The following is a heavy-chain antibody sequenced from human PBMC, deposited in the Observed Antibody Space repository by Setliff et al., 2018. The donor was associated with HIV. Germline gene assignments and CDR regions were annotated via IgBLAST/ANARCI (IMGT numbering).Heavy chain of an antibody. V-gene: IGHV1-69*13. CDR2: ILPIFGAT. Sequence: ASVKVSCKASGGTFSSYAISWVRQAPGQGLEWMGGILPIFGATGYAQKFQGRLTLTAVQSENSVYMELSSLRSDDTAVYYCTNRGGSGTNVGNWFDPWGQGTLVTVSS. CDR1: GGTFSSYA. CDR3: TNRGGSGTNVGNWFDP. J-gene: IGHJ5*02. D-gene: IGHD3-10*01.